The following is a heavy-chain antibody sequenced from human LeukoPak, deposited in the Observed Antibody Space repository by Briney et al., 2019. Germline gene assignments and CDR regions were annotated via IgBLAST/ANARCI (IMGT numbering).Heavy chain of an antibody. V-gene: IGHV4-39*07. J-gene: IGHJ4*02. CDR3: GRVHILGELSAYFDY. CDR1: GGSISSSSYY. D-gene: IGHD3-16*02. Sequence: SETLSLTCAVSGGSISSSSYYWGWIRQPPGKGLEWIGSIYYSGSTYYNPSLKSRVTISVDTSKNQFSLKLSSVTAADTAVYYCGRVHILGELSAYFDYWGQGTLVTVSS. CDR2: IYYSGST.